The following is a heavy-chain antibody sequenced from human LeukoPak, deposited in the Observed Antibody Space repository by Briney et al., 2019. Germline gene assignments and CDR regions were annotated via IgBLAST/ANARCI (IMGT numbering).Heavy chain of an antibody. J-gene: IGHJ4*02. CDR1: GGSISPYY. V-gene: IGHV4-59*08. CDR3: ARHAVYAGSGWAFDY. CDR2: IFHTGSGST. Sequence: PSETLSLTCTVSGGSISPYYWSWIRQPPGKGLEWIGYIFHTGSGSTSHNPSLKSRVTISVDTSKNQFSLNLNSVTAADTAVFYCARHAVYAGSGWAFDYWGQGTLVTVSS. D-gene: IGHD6-19*01.